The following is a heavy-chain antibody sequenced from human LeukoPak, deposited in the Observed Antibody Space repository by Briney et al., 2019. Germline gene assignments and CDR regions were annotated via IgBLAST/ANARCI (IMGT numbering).Heavy chain of an antibody. CDR2: IKDDGSEK. Sequence: GGSLRLSCVGSGFTFSSYWMTWVRQAPGKGLEWVANIKDDGSEKYSLDSVKGRFTISRDNAKNLLYLQMSSLRAEDTAVYYCARARIDYWGQGTLVTVSS. J-gene: IGHJ4*02. D-gene: IGHD1-14*01. CDR1: GFTFSSYW. CDR3: ARARIDY. V-gene: IGHV3-7*04.